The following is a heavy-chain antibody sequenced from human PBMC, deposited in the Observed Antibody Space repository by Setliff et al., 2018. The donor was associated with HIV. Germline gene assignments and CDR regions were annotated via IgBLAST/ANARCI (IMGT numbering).Heavy chain of an antibody. J-gene: IGHJ6*02. D-gene: IGHD3-22*01. CDR2: FYTSGTT. Sequence: SETLSLTCGVYGGSFSDYYWRWIRQPPGKGLEWIGHFYTSGTTNYNPSLKSRVTISVATSKNQFSLTLNSVTTADTAVYYCARSRTSSGYYGVTGYGMDVWGQGTTVTVSS. V-gene: IGHV4-59*01. CDR1: GGSFSDYY. CDR3: ARSRTSSGYYGVTGYGMDV.